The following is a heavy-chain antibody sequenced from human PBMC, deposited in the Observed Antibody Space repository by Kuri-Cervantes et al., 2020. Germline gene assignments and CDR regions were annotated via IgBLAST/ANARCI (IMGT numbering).Heavy chain of an antibody. D-gene: IGHD2-21*02. CDR2: FDPEDGET. CDR3: ARECGGDCYSGGSAFDI. J-gene: IGHJ3*02. Sequence: ASVKVSCKVSGYTLTELSMHWVRQAPGKGLEWMGGFDPEDGETIYAQKFQGRVTMTEDTSTDTAYMELSRLRSDDTAVYYCARECGGDCYSGGSAFDIWGQGTMVTVSS. V-gene: IGHV1-24*01. CDR1: GYTLTELS.